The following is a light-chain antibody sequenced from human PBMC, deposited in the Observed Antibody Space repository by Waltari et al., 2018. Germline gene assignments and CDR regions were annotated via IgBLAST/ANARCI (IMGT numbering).Light chain of an antibody. Sequence: SYVLTQPPSVSVAPGNTATIACGGNNLERKSVHWYQQKPGHTPVAVIYYDTERPSGISERFSGSNSGNTATLTISRVEAGDEADYYCQVWDSDSDHPVFGGGTKLTVL. CDR1: NLERKS. V-gene: IGLV3-21*04. J-gene: IGLJ3*02. CDR3: QVWDSDSDHPV. CDR2: YDT.